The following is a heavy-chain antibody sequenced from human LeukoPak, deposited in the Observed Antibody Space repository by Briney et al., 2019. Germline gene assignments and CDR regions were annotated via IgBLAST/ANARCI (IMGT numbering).Heavy chain of an antibody. D-gene: IGHD6-13*01. CDR1: GFTFSSYW. CDR3: ARDRVAAAGTNWFDP. V-gene: IGHV3-7*03. CDR2: IKQDGSEK. Sequence: GGSLRLSCAASGFTFSSYWMSWVRQAPGKGLEWVANIKQDGSEKYYVDSVKGRFTISRDNAKNSLYLQMYSLRAEDTAVYYCARDRVAAAGTNWFDPWGQGTLVTVSS. J-gene: IGHJ5*02.